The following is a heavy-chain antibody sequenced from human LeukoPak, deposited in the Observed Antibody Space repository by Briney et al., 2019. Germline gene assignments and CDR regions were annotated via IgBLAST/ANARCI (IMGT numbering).Heavy chain of an antibody. CDR1: GGPFSSNA. CDR3: ARARGSSGYGMDV. J-gene: IGHJ6*02. V-gene: IGHV1-69*01. D-gene: IGHD6-6*01. CDR2: IIPIFGTA. Sequence: ASVRVPCKVSGGPFSSNATSWVRQPPGQGLEWRGGIIPIFGTANYAQKFQGRVTITADESTSTAYMELSSLRSEDTAVYYCARARGSSGYGMDVWGQGTTVTVSS.